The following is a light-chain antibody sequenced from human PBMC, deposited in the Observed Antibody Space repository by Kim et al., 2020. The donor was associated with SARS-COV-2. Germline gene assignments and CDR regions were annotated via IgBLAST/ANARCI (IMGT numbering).Light chain of an antibody. CDR2: WAS. CDR1: QSVLYTSNNKNY. V-gene: IGKV4-1*01. Sequence: DIVMTQSPDSLAVSLGERATINCKSSQSVLYTSNNKNYLAWYQQRPGQPPTVLFYWASTRESGVPDRFSGSGSGTDFTLTISSLQAEDVAVYYCQQYFSPPHTFGQGTKLAI. CDR3: QQYFSPPHT. J-gene: IGKJ2*01.